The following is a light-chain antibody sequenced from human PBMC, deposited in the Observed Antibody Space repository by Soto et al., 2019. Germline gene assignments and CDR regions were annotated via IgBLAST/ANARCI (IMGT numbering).Light chain of an antibody. Sequence: QSALTQPASVSGSPGQSITISCTGTSSDVGGYNYVSCYQQHPRKAPKLMIYDVSNRPSGVSNRFSGSKSGTTASLTISGLPAEDEDDYYCSSYTSSSTLVFGGGTKLTVL. CDR2: DVS. CDR1: SSDVGGYNY. CDR3: SSYTSSSTLV. V-gene: IGLV2-14*01. J-gene: IGLJ3*02.